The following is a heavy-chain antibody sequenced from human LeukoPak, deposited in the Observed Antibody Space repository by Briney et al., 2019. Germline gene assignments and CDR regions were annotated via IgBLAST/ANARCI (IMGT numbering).Heavy chain of an antibody. CDR2: IYTSGST. CDR1: GGSISSYY. J-gene: IGHJ4*02. D-gene: IGHD3-3*01. Sequence: SEALSLTCTVSGGSISSYYWSWIRQPAGKGLEWIGRIYTSGSTNYNPSLKSRVTMSVDTSKNQFSLKLSSVTAADTAVYYCARTGRDFWSGYYHDYWGQGTLVTVS. V-gene: IGHV4-4*07. CDR3: ARTGRDFWSGYYHDY.